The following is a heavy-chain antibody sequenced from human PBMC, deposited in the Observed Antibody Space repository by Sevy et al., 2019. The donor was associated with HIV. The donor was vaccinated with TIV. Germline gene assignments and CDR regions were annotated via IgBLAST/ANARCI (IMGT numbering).Heavy chain of an antibody. Sequence: GGSLRLTCAASGFIFSNSWMTWVRQAPGKGLEWVGHIKRKADGGTTDYAAPVKGRFTISRDDSKSTLYLQMNSLKTEDTAVYYCFETFTEFGYWGQGTLVSVSS. CDR1: GFIFSNSW. J-gene: IGHJ4*02. D-gene: IGHD3-16*01. V-gene: IGHV3-15*01. CDR3: FETFTEFGY. CDR2: IKRKADGGTT.